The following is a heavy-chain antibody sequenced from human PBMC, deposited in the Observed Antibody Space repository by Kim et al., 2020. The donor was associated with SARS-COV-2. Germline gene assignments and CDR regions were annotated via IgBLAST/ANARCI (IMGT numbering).Heavy chain of an antibody. CDR1: GGSISSSSYF. D-gene: IGHD3-3*01. CDR2: IFYSGST. Sequence: SETLSLTCTVSGGSISSSSYFWGWIRQPPGKGLEWIGSIFYSGSTYYNPSLQSRVTLSVDASNNHFSLNLRSVTAADTAVYYCAHIVGLQFFGGMDVWGQGNTVTVSS. V-gene: IGHV4-39*02. J-gene: IGHJ6*02. CDR3: AHIVGLQFFGGMDV.